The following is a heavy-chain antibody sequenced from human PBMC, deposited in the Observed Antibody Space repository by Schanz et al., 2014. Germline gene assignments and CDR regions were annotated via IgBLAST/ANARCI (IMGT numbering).Heavy chain of an antibody. CDR1: GFSLNTYG. V-gene: IGHV3-33*01. CDR2: IWNNGVTK. J-gene: IGHJ4*02. Sequence: QLVGSGGGLIQPGGSLILSCSVSGFSLNTYGIHWFRQPAGKGLEWVAVIWNNGVTKYYADSVRGRSTISRDRFQNTLYLRMSSLRAEDTAVYYCARPRFDYGEVDYWGQGTLVTVSS. D-gene: IGHD4-17*01. CDR3: ARPRFDYGEVDY.